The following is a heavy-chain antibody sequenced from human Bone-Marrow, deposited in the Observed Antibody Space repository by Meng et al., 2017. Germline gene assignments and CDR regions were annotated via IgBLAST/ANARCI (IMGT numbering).Heavy chain of an antibody. CDR1: GFTFSSYW. V-gene: IGHV3-7*01. D-gene: IGHD3-3*01. J-gene: IGHJ5*02. CDR3: ARAPYYDFWSGYYVSSGWFDP. Sequence: GESLKISCAASGFTFSSYWMSWVRQAPGKGLEWVANIKQDGSEKYYVDSVKGRFTISRDNAKNSLYLQMNSLRAEDTAVYYCARAPYYDFWSGYYVSSGWFDPWGQGTLVTVSS. CDR2: IKQDGSEK.